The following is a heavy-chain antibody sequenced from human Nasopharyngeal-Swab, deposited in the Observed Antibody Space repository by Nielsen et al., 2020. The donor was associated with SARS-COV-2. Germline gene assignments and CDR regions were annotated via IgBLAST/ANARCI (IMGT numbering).Heavy chain of an antibody. D-gene: IGHD5-12*01. CDR1: GFTFSSYA. CDR2: ISYDGSNK. V-gene: IGHV3-30-3*01. Sequence: GESLKISCAASGFTFSSYAMNWVRQAPGKGLEWVAVISYDGSNKYYADSVKGRFTISRDNSKNTLYLQMNSLRAEDTAVYYCARPQYSGYHSPSDYWGQGTLVTVSS. J-gene: IGHJ4*02. CDR3: ARPQYSGYHSPSDY.